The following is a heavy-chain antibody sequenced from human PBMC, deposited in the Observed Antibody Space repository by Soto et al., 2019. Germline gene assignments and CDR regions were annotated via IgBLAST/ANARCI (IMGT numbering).Heavy chain of an antibody. V-gene: IGHV4-59*08. D-gene: IGHD1-26*01. CDR3: ARPRGSSRRLDAFDI. Sequence: SENRPLTWSGSGGFTSTYYWSWCRQPPGKGLEWIGYIYYSGSTNYNPSLKSRVTISVDTSKNQFSLKLSSVTAADAAVYYCARPRGSSRRLDAFDIWGQGTMVT. CDR1: GGFTSTYY. J-gene: IGHJ3*02. CDR2: IYYSGST.